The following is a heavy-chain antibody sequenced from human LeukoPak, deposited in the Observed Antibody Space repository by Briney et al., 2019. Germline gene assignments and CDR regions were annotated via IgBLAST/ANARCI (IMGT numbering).Heavy chain of an antibody. V-gene: IGHV4-59*08. Sequence: PWETLSLTCTVSGGSINAYYWSWIRQPPGKGLEWIAYVRDNGENNYNPSLKSRVAISVDTANNQISLRLNFVTAADTAIYYCARQPVNTAAFDIWGLATMVTVSS. J-gene: IGHJ3*02. CDR3: ARQPVNTAAFDI. CDR1: GGSINAYY. CDR2: VRDNGEN. D-gene: IGHD5-18*01.